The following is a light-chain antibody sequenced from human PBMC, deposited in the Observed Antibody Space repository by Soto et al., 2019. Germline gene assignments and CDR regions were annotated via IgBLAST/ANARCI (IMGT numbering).Light chain of an antibody. CDR2: DVI. CDR1: SSDVGAYNY. V-gene: IGLV2-14*01. CDR3: SSYTSSNTLV. J-gene: IGLJ2*01. Sequence: QSALTQPASVSGSPGQSITISCTGTSSDVGAYNYVSWYQQHPGKAPKLIIFDVIDRPSGVSNRFSGSKSGNTASLTISGLQAEDEADYYCSSYTSSNTLVFGGGTKLTVL.